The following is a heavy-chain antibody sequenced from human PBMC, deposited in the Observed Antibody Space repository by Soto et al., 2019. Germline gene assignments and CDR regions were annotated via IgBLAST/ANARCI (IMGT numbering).Heavy chain of an antibody. CDR1: GGSFNDHD. V-gene: IGHV4-34*01. D-gene: IGHD3-16*01. Sequence: QVQLQQWGAGLLKPSEILSLTCAVYGGSFNDHDWSWIRQPPGKGLEWIGEINHTGGTSYNPSLKSRVTISIDTSKKQFSLRLSSVTAADPAVYYCARGLADWGQGTLVTVSS. CDR3: ARGLAD. J-gene: IGHJ4*02. CDR2: INHTGGT.